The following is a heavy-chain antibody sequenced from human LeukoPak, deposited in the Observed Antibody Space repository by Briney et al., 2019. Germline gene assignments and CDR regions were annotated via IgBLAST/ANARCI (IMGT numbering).Heavy chain of an antibody. CDR3: ARNGRVRRVVKDLFEY. CDR2: VSPYNGNT. Sequence: GASVKVSCKASGGTFSSYAISWVRQAPGQGLEWMGRVSPYNGNTYYSQRFQGRVTISKDTSTGTAYMDLRNMRDDDTAMYYCARNGRVRRVVKDLFEYWGQGTLVAVSS. D-gene: IGHD3-10*01. J-gene: IGHJ4*02. CDR1: GGTFSSYA. V-gene: IGHV1-18*01.